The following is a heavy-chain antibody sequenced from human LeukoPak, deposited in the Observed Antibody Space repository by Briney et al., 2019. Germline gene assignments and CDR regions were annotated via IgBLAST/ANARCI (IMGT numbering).Heavy chain of an antibody. CDR2: INTNAGNP. V-gene: IGHV7-4-1*02. CDR1: GYTFISYA. J-gene: IGHJ3*02. CDR3: AREGFFGHYYDSSGIGPPDAFDI. D-gene: IGHD3-22*01. Sequence: ASVKVSCKASGYTFISYAMNWVRQAPGQGLEWMGWINTNAGNPTYAQGFTGRFVFSLDTSVSTAYLQISSLRSEDTAVYYCAREGFFGHYYDSSGIGPPDAFDIWGQGTMVTVSS.